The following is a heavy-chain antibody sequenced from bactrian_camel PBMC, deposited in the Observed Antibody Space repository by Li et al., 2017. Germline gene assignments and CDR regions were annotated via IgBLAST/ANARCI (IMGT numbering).Heavy chain of an antibody. CDR2: IDSDGTA. D-gene: IGHD6*01. V-gene: IGHV3S53*01. CDR1: GYSSVTHC. Sequence: HVQLVESGGGSVQAGGSLRLSCVASGYSSVTHCVGWFRSPPGKEREGVAAIDSDGTAHYVDSVKGRFTISKDNAKNTLYLEMNSLKTDDTAMYYCAARYQGGFGYGGLCTDVPADFPYWGQGTQVTVS. J-gene: IGHJ6*01. CDR3: AARYQGGFGYGGLCTDVPADFPY.